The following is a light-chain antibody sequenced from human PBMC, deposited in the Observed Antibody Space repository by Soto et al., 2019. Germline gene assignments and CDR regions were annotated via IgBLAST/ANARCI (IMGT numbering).Light chain of an antibody. Sequence: EIVLTQSPGTLSLSPGERATHSCRASQSVSSSYLAWYQQKPGQAPRLLIYGASGRATGIPDRFSGSGSGTDFTLTISRLEPEDFAVYYCQQYGSSPPMYTFGQGTKLEIK. CDR3: QQYGSSPPMYT. CDR1: QSVSSSY. V-gene: IGKV3-20*01. J-gene: IGKJ2*01. CDR2: GAS.